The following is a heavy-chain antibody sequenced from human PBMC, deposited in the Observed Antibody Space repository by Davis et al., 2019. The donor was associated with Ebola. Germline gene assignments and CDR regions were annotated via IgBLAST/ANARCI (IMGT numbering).Heavy chain of an antibody. V-gene: IGHV3-30*04. D-gene: IGHD6-13*01. CDR2: ISYDGSNK. CDR1: GFTFGDYA. J-gene: IGHJ6*02. CDR3: AKATRSAAGIWYYYYGMDV. Sequence: GESLKISCTASGFTFGDYAMSWVRQAPGKGLEWVAVISYDGSNKYYADSVKGRFTISRDNSKNTLYLQMNSLRAEDTAVYYCAKATRSAAGIWYYYYGMDVWGQGTTVTVSS.